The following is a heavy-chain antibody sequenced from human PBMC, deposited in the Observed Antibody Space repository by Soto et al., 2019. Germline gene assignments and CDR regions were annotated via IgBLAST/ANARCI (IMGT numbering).Heavy chain of an antibody. V-gene: IGHV4-59*01. CDR2: INDSGSP. CDR3: ARGGGYHDY. CDR1: GGSMSSYY. D-gene: IGHD1-26*01. Sequence: QVQLQESGPGLVKPSETLSLTCTVSGGSMSSYYWNWIRQPPGRGLEWIGYINDSGSPHYNPSLKSRVTISVDTFKTQFSLKLTSVTAADTAVYYCARGGGYHDYWGQGTLVTVSS. J-gene: IGHJ4*03.